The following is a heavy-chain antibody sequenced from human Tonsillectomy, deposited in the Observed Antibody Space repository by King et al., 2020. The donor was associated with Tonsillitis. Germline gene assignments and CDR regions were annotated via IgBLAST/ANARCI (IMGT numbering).Heavy chain of an antibody. Sequence: VQLVESGGGVVQPGRSLRLSCAASGFTFSSYGMHWVRQAPGKGLEWVAVLSYDGSNKHYADSVKGRFTISRDNSKNTLYLQMNSLRAEDTAVYYCAKSCYITQGPQSSAGTVTPSDDAFDIWGQGTMVTVSS. CDR2: LSYDGSNK. V-gene: IGHV3-30*18. CDR1: GFTFSSYG. CDR3: AKSCYITQGPQSSAGTVTPSDDAFDI. J-gene: IGHJ3*02. D-gene: IGHD4-17*01.